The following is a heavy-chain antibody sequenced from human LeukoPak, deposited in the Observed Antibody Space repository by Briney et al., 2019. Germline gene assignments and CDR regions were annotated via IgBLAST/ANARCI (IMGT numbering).Heavy chain of an antibody. V-gene: IGHV3-30*02. CDR3: AKDRGRNYYYYMDV. D-gene: IGHD1-26*01. Sequence: GGSLRLSCAASGFTFSSYGMHWVRQAPGKGLEWVAFIRYDGSNKYYADSVKGRFTISRDNSKNTLYLQINSLRAEDTAVYYCAKDRGRNYYYYMDVWGKGTTVTVSS. CDR1: GFTFSSYG. CDR2: IRYDGSNK. J-gene: IGHJ6*03.